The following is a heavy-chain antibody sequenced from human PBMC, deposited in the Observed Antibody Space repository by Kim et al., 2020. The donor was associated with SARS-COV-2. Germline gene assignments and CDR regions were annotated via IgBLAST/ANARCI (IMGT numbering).Heavy chain of an antibody. CDR3: ARVVTMVQGVIIAPYYYYYMDV. CDR2: IYYSGST. V-gene: IGHV4-59*01. D-gene: IGHD3-10*01. J-gene: IGHJ6*03. Sequence: SETLSLTCTVSGGSISSYYWSWILQPPGKGLEWIGYIYYSGSTNYNPSLMSRVTISVDTSKNQYSLKLSSVTAADTAVYYCARVVTMVQGVIIAPYYYYYMDVWGKGTTVTVSS. CDR1: GGSISSYY.